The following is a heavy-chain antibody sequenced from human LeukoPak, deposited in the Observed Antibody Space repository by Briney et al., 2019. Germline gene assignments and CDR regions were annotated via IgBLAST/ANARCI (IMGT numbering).Heavy chain of an antibody. CDR3: ARSRIAAVVPFYFDS. V-gene: IGHV3-30*01. CDR2: ISYDGNTG. Sequence: GGSLRLSCAASGFTFSSYALNWVRQAPGKGLEWVAVISYDGNTGYYADSVQGRFTISRDNSKNTLNLQMNSLRPEDSAIYYCARSRIAAVVPFYFDSWGQGALVTVSS. D-gene: IGHD6-13*01. J-gene: IGHJ4*02. CDR1: GFTFSSYA.